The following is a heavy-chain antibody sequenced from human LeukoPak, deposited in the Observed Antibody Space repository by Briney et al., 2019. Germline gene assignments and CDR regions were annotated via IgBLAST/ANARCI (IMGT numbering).Heavy chain of an antibody. V-gene: IGHV4-39*01. Sequence: KPSETLSLTCTVSGGSISSSSYYWGWNRQPPGKGLEWIGSIYYSGSTYYNPSLKSRVTISVDTSKNQFSLKLSSVTAADTAVYYCARGEDGSIWEYWGQGTLVTVSS. CDR2: IYYSGST. CDR3: ARGEDGSIWEY. J-gene: IGHJ4*02. D-gene: IGHD5-24*01. CDR1: GGSISSSSYY.